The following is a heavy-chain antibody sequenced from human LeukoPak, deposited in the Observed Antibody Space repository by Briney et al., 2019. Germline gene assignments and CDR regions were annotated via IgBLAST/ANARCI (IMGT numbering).Heavy chain of an antibody. CDR1: GYTFTSYD. CDR3: ARGGVIAAAGTWYYYYGMDV. D-gene: IGHD6-13*01. CDR2: MNPNSGNT. Sequence: GASVKVSCTASGYTFTSYDINWVRQATGHGLEWVGWMNPNSGNTGYAQKFQGRVTMTRNTSISTAYMELSSLRSEDTAVYYCARGGVIAAAGTWYYYYGMDVWGQGTTVTVSS. V-gene: IGHV1-8*01. J-gene: IGHJ6*02.